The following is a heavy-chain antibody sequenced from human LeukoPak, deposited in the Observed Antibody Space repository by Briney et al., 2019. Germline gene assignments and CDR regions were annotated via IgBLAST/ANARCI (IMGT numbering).Heavy chain of an antibody. V-gene: IGHV3-21*01. Sequence: GGSLRLSCAASGFTFSNSAMNWVRQVPGKGLEWVSSIDYDSSHIYYAASVRGRFTISRDNARNSVYLQMNSLRVEDTAVYYCARDPLRYLRVGHYNYWGQGTLVAVSS. CDR2: IDYDSSHI. J-gene: IGHJ4*02. D-gene: IGHD3-9*01. CDR1: GFTFSNSA. CDR3: ARDPLRYLRVGHYNY.